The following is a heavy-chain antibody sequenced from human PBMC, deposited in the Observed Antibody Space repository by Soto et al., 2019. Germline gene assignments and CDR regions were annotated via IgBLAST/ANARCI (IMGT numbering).Heavy chain of an antibody. Sequence: GGSLRLSCAASGFTFSSYWMHWVRRAPGKGLVLVSRINSDGSSTSYADSVKGRFTISRDNAKKTLYLQMNTLRAEDTAVYYFGRDYWGFDIWGQRRRVTVSS. CDR3: GRDYWGFDI. CDR2: INSDGSST. V-gene: IGHV3-74*01. D-gene: IGHD7-27*01. J-gene: IGHJ3*02. CDR1: GFTFSSYW.